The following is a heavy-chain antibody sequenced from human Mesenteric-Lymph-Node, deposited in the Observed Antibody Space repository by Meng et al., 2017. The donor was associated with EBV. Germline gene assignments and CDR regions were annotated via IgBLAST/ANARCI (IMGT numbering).Heavy chain of an antibody. Sequence: QVQLQESGPGLVKPSETLSLTCTVSGGSISNSNFYWGWIRQPPGKGLEWIGSIFHSGSTYYNPSLKSRVTVSVDTSKNQFSLKLNSVTTADTAMYYCARPRRWLQSEFDFWGPGTLVTVSS. J-gene: IGHJ4*02. V-gene: IGHV4-39*01. CDR3: ARPRRWLQSEFDF. CDR1: GGSISNSNFY. CDR2: IFHSGST. D-gene: IGHD5-24*01.